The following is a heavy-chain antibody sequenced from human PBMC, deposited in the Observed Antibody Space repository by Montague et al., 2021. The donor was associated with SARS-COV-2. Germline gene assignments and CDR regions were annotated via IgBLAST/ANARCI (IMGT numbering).Heavy chain of an antibody. CDR2: IIYSGST. CDR1: GGSFSGYY. Sequence: SETLSLTCAVYGGSFSGYYWTWIRQPPGKGLEWIGEIIYSGSTNYNPSLKSRVTISVDTSKNQFSLKLSSVTAADTAVYYCARHQPPTFTCDGCNCYGLDAWGQGTTVTVSS. V-gene: IGHV4-34*12. J-gene: IGHJ6*02. CDR3: ARHQPPTFTCDGCNCYGLDA. D-gene: IGHD1-20*01.